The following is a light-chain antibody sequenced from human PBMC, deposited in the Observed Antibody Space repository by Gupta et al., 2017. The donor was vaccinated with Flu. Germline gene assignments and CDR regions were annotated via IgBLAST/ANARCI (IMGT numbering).Light chain of an antibody. Sequence: TDSDVGGYENVSWYQQGPGNAPVIKVKDVSTRRIAVPVRCSGSGSGTTASLTVAQVQAEDEDDYYCSSNGGSNSWVFGGGTELTVL. CDR1: DSDVGGYEN. CDR2: DVS. V-gene: IGLV2-8*01. J-gene: IGLJ3*02. CDR3: SSNGGSNSWV.